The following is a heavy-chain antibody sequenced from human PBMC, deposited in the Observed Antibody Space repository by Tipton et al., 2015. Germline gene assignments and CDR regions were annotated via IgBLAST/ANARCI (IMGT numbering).Heavy chain of an antibody. CDR1: GGSVSIYG. CDR2: FMPFYNTP. CDR3: ARAPEVGATRYFDY. V-gene: IGHV1-69*01. D-gene: IGHD1-26*01. Sequence: QSGPEVKKPGSSVNVSCKASGGSVSIYGISWVRQAPGQGLEWMGGFMPFYNTPTYAKRFQGRFTITADESTRTAYMDLSSLRSEDTAVYYCARAPEVGATRYFDYWGQGTLVTVSS. J-gene: IGHJ4*02.